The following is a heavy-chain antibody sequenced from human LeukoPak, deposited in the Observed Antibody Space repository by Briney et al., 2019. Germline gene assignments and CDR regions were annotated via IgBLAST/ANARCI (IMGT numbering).Heavy chain of an antibody. D-gene: IGHD2-8*01. CDR2: IYYSGKT. CDR3: ARHLKGYCSNGVCSDAFDI. Sequence: SETLSLTCTVSSGSISSSSSYYWGWIRQPPGKGLEWIGSIYYSGKTYYNPSLKSRVTISVDTSKNQFSLKLSSVTAADTAVYYCARHLKGYCSNGVCSDAFDIWGQGQWSPSLQ. V-gene: IGHV4-39*01. CDR1: SGSISSSSSYY. J-gene: IGHJ3*02.